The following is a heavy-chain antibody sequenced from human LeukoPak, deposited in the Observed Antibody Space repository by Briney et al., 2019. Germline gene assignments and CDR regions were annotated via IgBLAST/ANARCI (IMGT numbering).Heavy chain of an antibody. J-gene: IGHJ4*02. CDR1: GGSISSSSYY. CDR3: ARTYYYDSSGYYYFDY. V-gene: IGHV4-39*01. CDR2: IYYSGST. D-gene: IGHD3-22*01. Sequence: SETLSLTCTVSGGSISSSSYYWGWLRQPPGKGLEWIGSIYYSGSTYYNPSLKSRVTISVDTSNNQFSLKLSSVTAADTAAYYCARTYYYDSSGYYYFDYWGQGTLVTVSS.